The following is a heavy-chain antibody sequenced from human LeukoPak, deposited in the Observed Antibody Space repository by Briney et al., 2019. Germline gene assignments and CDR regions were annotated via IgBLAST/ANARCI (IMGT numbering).Heavy chain of an antibody. V-gene: IGHV4-39*01. CDR3: ASQPVTFDI. D-gene: IGHD2/OR15-2a*01. CDR1: GGSISSSNW. J-gene: IGHJ3*02. Sequence: SETLSLTCAVSGGSISSSNWWSWVRQPPGKGLEWIGSIYYSGSTYYNPSLKSRVTISVDTSKNQFSLKLSSVTAADTAVYYCASQPVTFDIWGQGTMVTVSS. CDR2: IYYSGST.